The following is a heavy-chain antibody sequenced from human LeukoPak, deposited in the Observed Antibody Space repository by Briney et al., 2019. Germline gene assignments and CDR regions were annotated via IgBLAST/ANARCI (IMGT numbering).Heavy chain of an antibody. CDR2: ISSSSSYI. D-gene: IGHD3-3*01. CDR3: ARRFWSGYGFDP. J-gene: IGHJ5*02. CDR1: GFTVSSNY. V-gene: IGHV3-21*01. Sequence: GGSLRLSCAASGFTVSSNYMSWVRQAPGKGLEWVASISSSSSYIYYADSVKGRFTISRDNAKNSLYLQMNSLRAEDTAVYYCARRFWSGYGFDPWGQGTLVTVSS.